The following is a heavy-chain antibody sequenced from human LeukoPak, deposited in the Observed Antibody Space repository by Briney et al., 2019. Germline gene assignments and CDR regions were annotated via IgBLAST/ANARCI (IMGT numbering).Heavy chain of an antibody. Sequence: GGSLRLSCAASGFNFDGYGMTWVRQAPGEGLEWVSGISWNGGSTGYVDSVKGRFTISRDNANNSLYLQMNSLRGEDTALYYCARGSGSYSTYFDFWGQGTLVTVSS. J-gene: IGHJ4*02. CDR1: GFNFDGYG. CDR2: ISWNGGST. D-gene: IGHD1-26*01. V-gene: IGHV3-20*04. CDR3: ARGSGSYSTYFDF.